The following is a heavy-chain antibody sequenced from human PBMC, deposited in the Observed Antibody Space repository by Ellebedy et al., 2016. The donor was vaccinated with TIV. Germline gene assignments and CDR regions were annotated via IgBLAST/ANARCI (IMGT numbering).Heavy chain of an antibody. CDR3: ARGKVAADY. CDR1: GYTLTNYY. Sequence: ASVKVSXXTSGYTLTNYYMHWVRQATGQGLEWMGWMNPDRGNTGYAQKFQGRVTMTRNTSISTAYMELSSLTSEDTAVYYCARGKVAADYWGQGTLVTVSS. V-gene: IGHV1-8*01. J-gene: IGHJ4*02. CDR2: MNPDRGNT. D-gene: IGHD2-15*01.